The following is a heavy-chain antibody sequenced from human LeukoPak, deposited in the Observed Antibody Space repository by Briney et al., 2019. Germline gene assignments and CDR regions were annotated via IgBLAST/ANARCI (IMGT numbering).Heavy chain of an antibody. Sequence: GGSLRLSCAASGFTFSTYSMNWVRQAPGKGLEWVSVIGGNGATTYYADSVKGRFTISRDNSKNTLNLQMNSLRAEDTAVYYCATKSSGNYPFDYWGQGTLVTVSS. CDR3: ATKSSGNYPFDY. CDR2: IGGNGATT. V-gene: IGHV3-23*01. D-gene: IGHD3-22*01. CDR1: GFTFSTYS. J-gene: IGHJ4*02.